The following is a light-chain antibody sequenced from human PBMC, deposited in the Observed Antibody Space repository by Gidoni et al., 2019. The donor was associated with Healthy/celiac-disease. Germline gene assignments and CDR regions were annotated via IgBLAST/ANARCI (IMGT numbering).Light chain of an antibody. J-gene: IGKJ1*01. Sequence: DIVMTQSPESLAVSLGERATINCKSSQSVLYSSNNKYYLARYQQKPGQPPKLLIYWASTRESGVPDRFSGSGSGTDFTLTISSLQAEDVAVYYCQQYYSTPWTFGQXTKVEIK. V-gene: IGKV4-1*01. CDR3: QQYYSTPWT. CDR2: WAS. CDR1: QSVLYSSNNKYY.